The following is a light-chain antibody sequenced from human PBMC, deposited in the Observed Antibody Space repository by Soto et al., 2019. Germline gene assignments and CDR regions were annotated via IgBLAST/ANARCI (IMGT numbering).Light chain of an antibody. CDR2: GAS. CDR1: QSVSSSF. J-gene: IGKJ1*01. Sequence: IVLTKSPGTLSLSTEERATLSCRASQSVSSSFLGWYQQKSGQAPRLLIHGASSRATGIPDRFSGSGSGTDFTLTISRLEPEDFAVYYCQQYGSSPVTFGQGTKVDI. CDR3: QQYGSSPVT. V-gene: IGKV3-20*01.